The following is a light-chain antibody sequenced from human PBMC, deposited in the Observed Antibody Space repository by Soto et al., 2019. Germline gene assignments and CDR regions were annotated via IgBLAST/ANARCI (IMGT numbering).Light chain of an antibody. V-gene: IGKV3-15*01. CDR1: QSVRSN. J-gene: IGKJ5*01. CDR2: GAS. Sequence: TQSPSSLSLSPGERATLSCRASQSVRSNLAWYQQKPGQSPRLLIYGASTRATGIPARFSGSGSGTEFTLTISSLQSEDFAVYYCQQYNNWPPITFGQGTRLEIK. CDR3: QQYNNWPPIT.